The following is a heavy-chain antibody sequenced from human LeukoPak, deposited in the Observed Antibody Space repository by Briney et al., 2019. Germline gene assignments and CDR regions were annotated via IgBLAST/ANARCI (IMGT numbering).Heavy chain of an antibody. J-gene: IGHJ5*02. V-gene: IGHV4-59*01. CDR3: ARYCSSTSCYIGLDNWFDP. CDR1: GGSINNYY. D-gene: IGHD2-2*02. Sequence: SETLSLTCTVSGGSINNYYWGWIRQPPGKGLEWIGYIYYDGSTNYNPSLKSRVTISVDTSKSQFSLRLTSVTAADTAVYYCARYCSSTSCYIGLDNWFDPWGQGTLVTVSS. CDR2: IYYDGST.